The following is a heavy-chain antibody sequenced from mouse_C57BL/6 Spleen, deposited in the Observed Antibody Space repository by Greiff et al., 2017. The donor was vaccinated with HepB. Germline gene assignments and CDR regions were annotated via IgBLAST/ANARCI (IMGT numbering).Heavy chain of an antibody. D-gene: IGHD1-1*01. CDR3: ARWTVVANYWYFDV. CDR1: GYTFTSYG. Sequence: QVQLQQSGAELARPGASVKLSCKASGYTFTSYGISWVKQRTGQGLEWIGEIYPRSGNTYYNEKFKGKATLTADKSSSTAYMELRSLTSEDSAVYFWARWTVVANYWYFDVWGTGTTVTVSS. CDR2: IYPRSGNT. V-gene: IGHV1-81*01. J-gene: IGHJ1*03.